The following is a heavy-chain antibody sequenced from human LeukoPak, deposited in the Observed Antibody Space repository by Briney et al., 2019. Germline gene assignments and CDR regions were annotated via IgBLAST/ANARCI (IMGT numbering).Heavy chain of an antibody. CDR2: ISYDGSNK. D-gene: IGHD1-26*01. Sequence: GRSLRLSCAASGFTFSSYGMHWVRQAPGKGLEWVAVISYDGSNKYYADSVKGRFTISRDNSKNTLYLQMNSLRAEDTAVYYCAKDPVEWEHNDYFDYWGQGTLVTVSS. J-gene: IGHJ4*02. CDR1: GFTFSSYG. V-gene: IGHV3-30*18. CDR3: AKDPVEWEHNDYFDY.